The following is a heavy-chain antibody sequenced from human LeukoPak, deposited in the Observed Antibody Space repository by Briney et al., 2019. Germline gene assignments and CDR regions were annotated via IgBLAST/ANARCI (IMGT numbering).Heavy chain of an antibody. Sequence: SVKVSCKASAYTFTSYAISWVRQAPGQGLEWMGGIIPIFGTANYAQKFQGRVTITADESTSTAYMELSSLRSEDTAVYYCASGYSSGWYRFDYWGQGTLVTVSS. D-gene: IGHD6-19*01. V-gene: IGHV1-69*13. J-gene: IGHJ4*02. CDR3: ASGYSSGWYRFDY. CDR2: IIPIFGTA. CDR1: AYTFTSYA.